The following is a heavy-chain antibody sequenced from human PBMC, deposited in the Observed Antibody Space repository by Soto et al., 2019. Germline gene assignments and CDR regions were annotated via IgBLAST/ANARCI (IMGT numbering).Heavy chain of an antibody. CDR3: ARVIMFFGVVTVGNYFDY. J-gene: IGHJ4*02. D-gene: IGHD3-3*01. CDR1: VYTLSSYG. Sequence: GASVKVSCKASVYTLSSYGLGWVRQAPGQGPEWMGWISPNNGHTNYAQKFQGRVTMTTDTSTSTAYMELRSLRSDDAAVYYCARVIMFFGVVTVGNYFDYWGQGTRVTVSS. CDR2: ISPNNGHT. V-gene: IGHV1-18*01.